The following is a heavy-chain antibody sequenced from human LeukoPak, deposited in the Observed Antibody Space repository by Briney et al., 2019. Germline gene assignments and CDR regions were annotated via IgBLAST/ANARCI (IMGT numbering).Heavy chain of an antibody. D-gene: IGHD2-2*01. CDR2: IYYSGST. J-gene: IGHJ6*03. CDR3: ARRTSSYYYYYYMDV. V-gene: IGHV4-59*08. CDR1: GGSISSYY. Sequence: PSETLSLTCTVSGGSISSYYWSWIRQPPGKGLEWIGYIYYSGSTNYNPSLKSRVTISVDTSKNQFSLKLNSVTAADTAVYYCARRTSSYYYYYYMDVWGKGTPVTVSS.